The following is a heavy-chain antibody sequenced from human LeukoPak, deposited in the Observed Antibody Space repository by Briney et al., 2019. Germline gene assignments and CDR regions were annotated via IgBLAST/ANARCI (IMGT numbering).Heavy chain of an antibody. CDR2: INPNSGGT. D-gene: IGHD2-15*01. J-gene: IGHJ6*02. V-gene: IGHV1-2*02. Sequence: ASVKVSCKASGYTFTGYYMHWVRQAPGQGLEWMGWINPNSGGTNYAQKFQGRVTMTRDTSISTAYMELSRLRSDDTAVYYCARAYCCGGSCYYYYGMDVWGQGTTVTVSS. CDR3: ARAYCCGGSCYYYYGMDV. CDR1: GYTFTGYY.